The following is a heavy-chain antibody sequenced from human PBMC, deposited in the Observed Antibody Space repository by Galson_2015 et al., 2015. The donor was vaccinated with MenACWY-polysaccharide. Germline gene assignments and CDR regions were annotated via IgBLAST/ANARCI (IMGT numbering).Heavy chain of an antibody. CDR2: SGSGGGL. D-gene: IGHD6-13*01. V-gene: IGHV3-23*01. CDR1: GFSFSANG. Sequence: SLRLSCAASGFSFSANGMSWVRQGPGRGLEWVSGSGSGGGLYYADSAKGRFTVSRDSSKNTLYRQMNNLRAEDTAVYYCAKVGPRSSWTMGIDYWGQGALVTVSS. J-gene: IGHJ4*02. CDR3: AKVGPRSSWTMGIDY.